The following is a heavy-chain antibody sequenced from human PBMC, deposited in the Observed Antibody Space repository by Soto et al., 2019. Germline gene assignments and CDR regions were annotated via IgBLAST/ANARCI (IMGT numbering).Heavy chain of an antibody. CDR3: GRDVPHNWFDS. CDR1: RGAFGDYW. V-gene: IGHV3-74*01. J-gene: IGHJ5*01. D-gene: IGHD3-10*02. Sequence: GGSLRLSCEASRGAFGDYWMHWVRQAPGKGLVWVSRINRDANDIIYADSVKGRFTASRDNAKNMVFLQMNSLRVEYTAVYYCGRDVPHNWFDSWGQGPLVTVSS. CDR2: INRDANDI.